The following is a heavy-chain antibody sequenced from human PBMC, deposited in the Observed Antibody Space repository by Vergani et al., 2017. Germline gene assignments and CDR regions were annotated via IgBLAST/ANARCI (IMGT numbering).Heavy chain of an antibody. J-gene: IGHJ4*02. Sequence: QLQLQESGPGLVKPSETLSLTCTVSGGSISSSSYYWGWIRQPPGKGLEWIGSIYYSGSTYYNPSLKSRVTISVDTSKNQFSLKLSSVTAADTAVYYCARPRYYDSSGFYRYFDYWGQGTLVTVS. CDR3: ARPRYYDSSGFYRYFDY. V-gene: IGHV4-39*01. D-gene: IGHD3-22*01. CDR1: GGSISSSSYY. CDR2: IYYSGST.